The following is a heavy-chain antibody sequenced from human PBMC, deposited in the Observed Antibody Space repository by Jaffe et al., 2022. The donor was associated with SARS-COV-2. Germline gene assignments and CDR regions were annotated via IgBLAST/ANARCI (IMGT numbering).Heavy chain of an antibody. CDR1: GYAFTSYH. D-gene: IGHD3-10*01. V-gene: IGHV1-46*01. J-gene: IGHJ5*02. CDR2: INPSGGSA. Sequence: QVKLVQSGAEVKKPGASVKVSCKASGYAFTSYHMYWVRQAPGQGLEWMGIINPSGGSAAYAQKFQGRVIMTRDTSTSTVYMELRSLSSEDTAVYYCARDHDGSGASWFDPWGQGTLVVVSS. CDR3: ARDHDGSGASWFDP.